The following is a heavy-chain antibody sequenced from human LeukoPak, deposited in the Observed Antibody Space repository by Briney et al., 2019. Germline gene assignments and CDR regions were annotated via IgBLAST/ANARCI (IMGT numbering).Heavy chain of an antibody. Sequence: SETLSLTCSVSGGSISNFFWTWIRQPAGKGLEYIGRIYASGSTDYNPSLRRRLTLSLDTSKNQFSLRLNSVTAADTAVYYCARSARFNYFYMDVWGKATTVTLSS. CDR1: GGSISNFF. CDR3: ARSARFNYFYMDV. J-gene: IGHJ6*03. D-gene: IGHD5-24*01. V-gene: IGHV4-4*07. CDR2: IYASGST.